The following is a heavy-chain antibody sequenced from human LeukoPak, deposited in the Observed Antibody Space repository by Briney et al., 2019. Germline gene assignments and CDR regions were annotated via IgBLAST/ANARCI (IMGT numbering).Heavy chain of an antibody. CDR2: IKSDGSST. V-gene: IGHV3-74*01. CDR3: ARSTGWYYFDY. J-gene: IGHJ4*02. Sequence: PGGSLRLSCAASGFTFSSYWMHWVRQAPGKGLVGVSRIKSDGSSTDYADSVKGRFTLSRDNAKNTLYLQMDSLRAEDTAVYYCARSTGWYYFDYWGQGTLVTVSS. D-gene: IGHD6-19*01. CDR1: GFTFSSYW.